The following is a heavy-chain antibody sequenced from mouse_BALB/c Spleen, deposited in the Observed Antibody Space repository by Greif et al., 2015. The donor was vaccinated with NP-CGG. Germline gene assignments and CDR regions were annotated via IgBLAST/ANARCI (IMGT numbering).Heavy chain of an antibody. V-gene: IGHV1-7*01. D-gene: IGHD1-1*01. J-gene: IGHJ3*01. CDR3: ARFGSSWAWFAY. Sequence: QVQLQQSGAELAKPGASVKMSCKASGYTFTSYWMHWVKQRPGQGLEWIGYINPSTGYTEYNQKFKDKATLTADKSSSTAYVQLSSLTSEDSAVYYCARFGSSWAWFAYWGQGTLVTVSA. CDR1: GYTFTSYW. CDR2: INPSTGYT.